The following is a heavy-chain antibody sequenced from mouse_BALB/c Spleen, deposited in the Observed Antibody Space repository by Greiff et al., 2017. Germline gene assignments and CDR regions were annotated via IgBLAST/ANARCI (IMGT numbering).Heavy chain of an antibody. CDR2: ISSGSSTI. Sequence: DVKLVESGGGLVQPGGSRKLSCAASGFTFSSFGMHWVRQAPEKGLEWVAYISSGSSTIYYADTVKGRFTISRDNPKNTLFLQMTSLRSEDTAMYYCARSARAWAMDYWGQGTSVTVSS. CDR3: ARSARAWAMDY. CDR1: GFTFSSFG. J-gene: IGHJ4*01. D-gene: IGHD3-1*01. V-gene: IGHV5-17*02.